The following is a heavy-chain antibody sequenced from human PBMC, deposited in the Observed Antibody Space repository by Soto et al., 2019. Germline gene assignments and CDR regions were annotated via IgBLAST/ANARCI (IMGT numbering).Heavy chain of an antibody. V-gene: IGHV1-18*04. CDR1: GYSFTSYS. CDR3: ARSGFGGYADLY. CDR2: ISVYNGNT. J-gene: IGHJ4*02. Sequence: QVQLVQSGAEVKKPGASVKVSCKASGYSFTSYSMSWVRQAPGQGLEWMGWISVYNGNTNYAQKLQGRVTMTTDASTSTAYMELRSLRSDDTAVYYCARSGFGGYADLYWGQGTLVTVSS. D-gene: IGHD5-12*01.